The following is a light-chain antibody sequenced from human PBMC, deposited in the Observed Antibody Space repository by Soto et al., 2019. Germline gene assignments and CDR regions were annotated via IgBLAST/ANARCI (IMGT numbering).Light chain of an antibody. CDR2: DIA. CDR3: VSFTTKKSYV. V-gene: IGLV2-14*03. J-gene: IGLJ1*01. CDR1: SSDISAYIF. Sequence: QSALTQPASVSGSPGQSITISCTGTSSDISAYIFVSWYQQHPGKAPKLIIYDIANRPSGVSYRFSGSKSANTASLTISGLQADDEADYYCVSFTTKKSYVFGTGTKLTVL.